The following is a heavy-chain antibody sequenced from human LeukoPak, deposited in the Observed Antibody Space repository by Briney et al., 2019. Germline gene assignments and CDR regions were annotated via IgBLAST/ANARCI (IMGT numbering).Heavy chain of an antibody. CDR2: ISSSSSYI. V-gene: IGHV3-21*01. Sequence: GGSLRLSCAASGFTFSSYAMSWVRQAPGKGLEWVSSISSSSSYIYYADSVKGRFTISRDNAKNSLYLQMNSLRAEDAAVYYCARGDTVTNYWGQGTLVTVSS. CDR3: ARGDTVTNY. J-gene: IGHJ4*02. CDR1: GFTFSSYA. D-gene: IGHD4-17*01.